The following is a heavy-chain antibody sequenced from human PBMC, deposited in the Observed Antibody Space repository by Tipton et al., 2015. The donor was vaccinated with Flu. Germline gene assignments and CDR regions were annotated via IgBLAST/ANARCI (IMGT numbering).Heavy chain of an antibody. V-gene: IGHV3-21*01. J-gene: IGHJ4*02. CDR3: ASSGYSSSWYPPYYFDY. D-gene: IGHD6-13*01. CDR1: GFTFSSYS. Sequence: SLRLSCAASGFTFSSYSMNWVRQASGKGLEWVSSISSSSSYIYYADSVKGRFTISRDNAKNSLYLQMNSLRAEDTAVYYCASSGYSSSWYPPYYFDYWGQGTLVTVSS. CDR2: ISSSSSYI.